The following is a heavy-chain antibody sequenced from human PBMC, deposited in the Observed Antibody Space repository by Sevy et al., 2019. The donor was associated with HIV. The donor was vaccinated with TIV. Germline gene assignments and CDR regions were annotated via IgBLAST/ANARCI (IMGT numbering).Heavy chain of an antibody. V-gene: IGHV1-8*01. CDR1: GYTFTSYD. Sequence: ASVKVSCKASGYTFTSYDINWVRQATGQGLEWMGWMNPNSGNTDYAQKFQGRVTMTRVTSINTAYMELSSLRSEDTAVYYCARAGGLVDHGSDYWGQGTLVTVSS. D-gene: IGHD3-16*01. CDR3: ARAGGLVDHGSDY. CDR2: MNPNSGNT. J-gene: IGHJ4*02.